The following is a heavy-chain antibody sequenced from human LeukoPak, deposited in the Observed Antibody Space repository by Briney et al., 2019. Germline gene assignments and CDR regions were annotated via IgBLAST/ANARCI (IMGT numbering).Heavy chain of an antibody. J-gene: IGHJ4*02. V-gene: IGHV3-48*03. CDR3: VRDMGGWQTYFDY. D-gene: IGHD6-19*01. Sequence: GGSLRLSCAASGFTFSSYEMNWIRQPPGKGLEWISYISNTGSAIYYADSVKGRLTVSRDNAKNSLYLQLNSLRAEDTAVYYCVRDMGGWQTYFDYWGQGTLVTVSS. CDR2: ISNTGSAI. CDR1: GFTFSSYE.